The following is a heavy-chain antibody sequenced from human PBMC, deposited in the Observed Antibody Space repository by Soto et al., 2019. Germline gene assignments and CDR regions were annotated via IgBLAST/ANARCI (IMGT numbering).Heavy chain of an antibody. CDR1: GFTFSSYA. V-gene: IGHV3-23*01. CDR2: ISGSGGST. J-gene: IGHJ3*02. CDR3: AKDNDFWSGHHDAFDI. D-gene: IGHD3-3*01. Sequence: GGSLRLSCASSGFTFSSYAMSLVRQAPGKGLEWVSAISGSGGSTYYADSVKGRFTISRDNSKNTLYLQMNSLRAEDTAVYYCAKDNDFWSGHHDAFDIWGQGTMVTVSS.